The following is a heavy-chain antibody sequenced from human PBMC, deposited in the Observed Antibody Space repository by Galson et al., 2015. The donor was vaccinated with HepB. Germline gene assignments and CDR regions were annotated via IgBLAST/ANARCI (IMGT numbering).Heavy chain of an antibody. CDR2: VSSSSIYK. D-gene: IGHD3-22*01. CDR3: ARGWGAIGGYYAFDC. CDR1: GFTFSTYS. J-gene: IGHJ5*01. Sequence: SLRLSCAASGFTFSTYSLNWVRQAPGKGLEWVSSVSSSSIYKYYADSVKGRFTISRDNAKSSLYVQMNNLRVEDTAVYYCARGWGAIGGYYAFDCWRKGALVTVSS. V-gene: IGHV3-21*06.